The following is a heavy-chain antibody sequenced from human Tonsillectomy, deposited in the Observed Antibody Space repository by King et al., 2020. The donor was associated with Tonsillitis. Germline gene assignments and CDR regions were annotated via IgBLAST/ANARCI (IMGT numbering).Heavy chain of an antibody. Sequence: VQLVESGGGLVKPGGSLRLSCAASGFVFSDYRMSWIRQAPGEGLEWVSYISGSGSSRFYADSVKGRFTISRDNAKKSLHLQMDGLRAEDTAVYYCARRRYYYDSDFDYWGQGTLVTVSS. D-gene: IGHD3-22*01. CDR1: GFVFSDYR. V-gene: IGHV3-11*01. J-gene: IGHJ4*02. CDR2: ISGSGSSR. CDR3: ARRRYYYDSDFDY.